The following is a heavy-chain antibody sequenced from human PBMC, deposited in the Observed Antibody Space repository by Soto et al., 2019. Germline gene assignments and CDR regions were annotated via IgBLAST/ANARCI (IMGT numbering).Heavy chain of an antibody. CDR2: ISSDSRTI. Sequence: AGGSLRLSCVASGFSLSDYAVNWVLQAPGKGLEWVSFISSDSRTIYYADSVEGRFTVSRDNARNSVSLRMDSLRDEDAAVYYCARIKLVEWFFINVDVYDMDVWGQGTPVTVSS. CDR3: ARIKLVEWFFINVDVYDMDV. D-gene: IGHD3-3*01. V-gene: IGHV3-48*02. CDR1: GFSLSDYA. J-gene: IGHJ6*02.